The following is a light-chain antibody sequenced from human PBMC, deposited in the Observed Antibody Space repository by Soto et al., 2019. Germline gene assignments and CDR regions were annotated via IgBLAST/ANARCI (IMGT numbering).Light chain of an antibody. Sequence: QSALTQPASVSGSPGQSITISCTGTSSDVGGYNYVSWFQQHPGKAPELMIFEVSDRPSGISNRFSGSKSGNTASLTISGLQAEDEADYYFSSYSSSSTLYVFGTGTKLTVL. V-gene: IGLV2-14*01. CDR2: EVS. J-gene: IGLJ1*01. CDR1: SSDVGGYNY. CDR3: SSYSSSSTLYV.